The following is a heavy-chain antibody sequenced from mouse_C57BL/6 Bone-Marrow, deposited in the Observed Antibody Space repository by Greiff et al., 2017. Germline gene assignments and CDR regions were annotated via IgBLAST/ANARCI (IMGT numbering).Heavy chain of an antibody. CDR3: TAYYGSSYWYLDV. V-gene: IGHV14-4*01. CDR1: GFNIKDDY. J-gene: IGHJ1*03. Sequence: EVQLQQSGAELVRPGASVKLSCTASGFNIKDDYMHWVKQRPEQGLEWIGWIDPENGDTEYGSKFQGKATITANTSSNTAYLQLSSLTSEDTAVYYCTAYYGSSYWYLDVWGTGTTVTVSS. D-gene: IGHD1-1*01. CDR2: IDPENGDT.